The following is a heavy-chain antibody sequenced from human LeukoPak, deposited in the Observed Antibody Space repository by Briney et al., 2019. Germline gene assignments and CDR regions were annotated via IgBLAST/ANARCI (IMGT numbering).Heavy chain of an antibody. CDR1: GFTFSSYA. V-gene: IGHV3-23*01. CDR3: AKDSEYSSSGLVDY. J-gene: IGHJ4*02. Sequence: GGSLRLSCAASGFTFSSYAMSWVRQAPGKGLEWVSAISGSGGSTYYADSVKGRFTISRDNSKNTLYLQMNSLRAEDTAVYYCAKDSEYSSSGLVDYWGQGTLVTVSS. CDR2: ISGSGGST. D-gene: IGHD6-6*01.